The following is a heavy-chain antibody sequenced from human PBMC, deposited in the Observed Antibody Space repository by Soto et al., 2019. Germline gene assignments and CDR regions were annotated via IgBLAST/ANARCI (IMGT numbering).Heavy chain of an antibody. Sequence: ASVKVSCKASGYIFTSYGISWVRQAPGQGLEWMGWIDGHNGNTKYAQKVQERVTLTTDTSTSTAYMELRSLRSDDTAMYYCARVGDIVVVGPWFDPWGQGTLGTVS. CDR2: IDGHNGNT. CDR1: GYIFTSYG. V-gene: IGHV1-18*01. CDR3: ARVGDIVVVGPWFDP. J-gene: IGHJ5*02. D-gene: IGHD2-2*01.